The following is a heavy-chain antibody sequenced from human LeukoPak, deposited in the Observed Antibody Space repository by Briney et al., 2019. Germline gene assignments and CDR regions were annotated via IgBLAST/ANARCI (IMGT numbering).Heavy chain of an antibody. J-gene: IGHJ2*01. CDR2: IYYSGST. CDR3: ARHYWYFDL. CDR1: GGSISSYY. V-gene: IGHV4-59*08. Sequence: PSETLSPTCTVSGGSISSYYWSWIRQPPGKGLEWIGYIYYSGSTNYNPSLKSRVTISVDTSKNQFSLKLSSVTAADTAVYYCARHYWYFDLWGRGTLVTVSS.